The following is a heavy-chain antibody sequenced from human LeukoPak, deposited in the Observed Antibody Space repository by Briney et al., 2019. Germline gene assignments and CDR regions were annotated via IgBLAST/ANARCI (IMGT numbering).Heavy chain of an antibody. CDR1: GYTFTGYY. D-gene: IGHD3-22*01. CDR3: ATLLYYYDSSGFREGGFDY. CDR2: INPNSGGT. J-gene: IGHJ4*02. Sequence: ASVRVSCKASGYTFTGYYMHWVRQAPGQGLEWMGWINPNSGGTNYAQKFQGRVTMTRDTSISTAYMELSRLRSDDTAVYYCATLLYYYDSSGFREGGFDYWGQGTLVTVSS. V-gene: IGHV1-2*02.